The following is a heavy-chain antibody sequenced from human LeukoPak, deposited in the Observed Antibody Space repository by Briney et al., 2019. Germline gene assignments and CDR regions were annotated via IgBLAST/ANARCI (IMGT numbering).Heavy chain of an antibody. CDR1: GFTFSSYA. D-gene: IGHD6-13*01. CDR2: ISYNGGNK. J-gene: IGHJ5*02. V-gene: IGHV3-30-3*01. CDR3: ASTGLIAAAASWLNWFDP. Sequence: GGSLRLSCAASGFTFSSYAMHWVRQAPGKGLEWVAVISYNGGNKYYADSVKGRFTISRDNSKNTLYPQMNSLRAEDTAVYYCASTGLIAAAASWLNWFDPWGQGTLVTVSS.